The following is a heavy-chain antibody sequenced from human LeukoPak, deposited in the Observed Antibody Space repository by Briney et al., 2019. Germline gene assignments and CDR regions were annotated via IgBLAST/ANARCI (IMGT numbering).Heavy chain of an antibody. CDR1: GFTFSSYD. Sequence: GGSLRLSCAASGFTFSSYDMHWVRQATGKGPEWVSAIGTAGDTYYPGSVKGRFTISRENAKNSLYLQMNSLRAGDTAVYYCARAGFGGHFDYWGQGTLVTVSS. J-gene: IGHJ4*02. CDR3: ARAGFGGHFDY. CDR2: IGTAGDT. V-gene: IGHV3-13*01. D-gene: IGHD3-10*01.